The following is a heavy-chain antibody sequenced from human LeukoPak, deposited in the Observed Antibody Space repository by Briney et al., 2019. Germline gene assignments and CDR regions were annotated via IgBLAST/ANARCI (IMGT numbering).Heavy chain of an antibody. CDR1: GGSFSGYY. D-gene: IGHD6-19*01. J-gene: IGHJ6*03. CDR3: ARLRRSSGWSLPAYYYYYMDV. V-gene: IGHV4-34*01. CDR2: IDHSGST. Sequence: PSETLSLTCAVYGGSFSGYYWSWIRPPPGNGLEWIGEIDHSGSTNYNPSLKSRVTISVDTSKNQFSLKLSSVTAADTAVYYCARLRRSSGWSLPAYYYYYMDVWGKGTTVTISS.